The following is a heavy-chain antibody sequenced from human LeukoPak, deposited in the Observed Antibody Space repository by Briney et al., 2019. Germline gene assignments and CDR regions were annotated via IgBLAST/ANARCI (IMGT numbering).Heavy chain of an antibody. J-gene: IGHJ5*02. CDR2: INIGGTNT. Sequence: GGSLRLSCAASGFTFNDYYMSWIRQAPGKGLEWLSYINIGGTNTHYADFVKGRFTISRDNAKKSLYLEMSNLRAEDTAVYYCATDGAGFDTWGQGVLVTVSS. CDR3: ATDGAGFDT. CDR1: GFTFNDYY. V-gene: IGHV3-11*01.